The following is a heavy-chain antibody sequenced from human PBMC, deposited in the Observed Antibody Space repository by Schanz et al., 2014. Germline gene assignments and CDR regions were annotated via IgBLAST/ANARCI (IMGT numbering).Heavy chain of an antibody. Sequence: QVHLVQSATEVKEPGSSVRVSCTASGGPLSSYPINWVRQAPGQGLEWMGGVIPMLGITNYAERFQGRVTITADTSTAYLELSSLRSDDTALYYCARDRQNIASPATGFDSWGQGTLVTVSS. CDR3: ARDRQNIASPATGFDS. CDR1: GGPLSSYP. J-gene: IGHJ4*02. CDR2: VIPMLGIT. V-gene: IGHV1-69*04. D-gene: IGHD6-13*01.